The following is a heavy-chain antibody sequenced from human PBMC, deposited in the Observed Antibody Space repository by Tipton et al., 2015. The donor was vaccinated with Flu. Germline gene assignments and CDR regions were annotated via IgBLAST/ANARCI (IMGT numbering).Heavy chain of an antibody. CDR3: AREKDSRGSEYFQQ. Sequence: LRLSCTVPGGFITSGSYYWSWIRQSAGKGLEWIGRIYTTGSTNYNPSLRSRVTISGDTSKNHFSVQLSSVTAADTAVYYCAREKDSRGSEYFQQWGQGTLVTVSS. V-gene: IGHV4-61*02. J-gene: IGHJ1*01. CDR2: IYTTGST. D-gene: IGHD6-19*01. CDR1: GGFITSGSYY.